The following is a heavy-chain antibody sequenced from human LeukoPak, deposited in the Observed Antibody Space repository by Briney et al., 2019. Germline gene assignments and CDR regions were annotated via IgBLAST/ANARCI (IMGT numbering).Heavy chain of an antibody. CDR1: GFTFSNYW. J-gene: IGHJ5*02. CDR3: ARGPHKRTYDRDNWFDP. Sequence: GGSLRVSCAASGFTFSNYWMTWVRQAPGKGLEWVGNIKQDGSEKYYVDSVKGRFTISRDNAKNSLYLQMNSLRAEDTAVYYCARGPHKRTYDRDNWFDPWGQGTLVTVSS. D-gene: IGHD3-3*01. V-gene: IGHV3-7*03. CDR2: IKQDGSEK.